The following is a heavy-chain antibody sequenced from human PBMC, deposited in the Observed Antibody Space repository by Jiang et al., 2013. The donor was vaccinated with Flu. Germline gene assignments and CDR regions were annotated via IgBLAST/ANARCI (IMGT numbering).Heavy chain of an antibody. J-gene: IGHJ4*02. V-gene: IGHV4-30-2*01. CDR2: IYHSGST. D-gene: IGHD4-17*01. Sequence: GSGLVKPSQTLSLTCAVSGGSISSGGYSWSWIRQPPGKGLEWIGYIYHSGSTYYNPSLKSRVTISVDRSKNQFSLKLSSVTAADTAVYYCARADGDQGKFDYWGQGTLVTVSS. CDR3: ARADGDQGKFDY. CDR1: GGSISSGGYS.